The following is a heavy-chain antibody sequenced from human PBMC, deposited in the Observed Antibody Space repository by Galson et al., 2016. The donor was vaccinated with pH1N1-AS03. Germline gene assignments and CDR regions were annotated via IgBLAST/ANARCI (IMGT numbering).Heavy chain of an antibody. CDR2: IGRESSPI. CDR3: AKRYYDSRGHPLDW. V-gene: IGHV3-21*04. D-gene: IGHD3-22*01. CDR1: GFIFSTYS. Sequence: SLRLSCAGSGFIFSTYSMIWVRQAPGKGLEWVSSIGRESSPIVYADSVKGRFTTSRDNAKNSLYLHMNSLRVEDTAVYYCAKRYYDSRGHPLDWWGQGALVTVSS. J-gene: IGHJ4*02.